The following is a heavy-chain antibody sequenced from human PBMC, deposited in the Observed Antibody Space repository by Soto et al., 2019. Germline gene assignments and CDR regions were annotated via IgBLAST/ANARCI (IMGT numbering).Heavy chain of an antibody. CDR1: GFTFDDYA. D-gene: IGHD3-3*01. Sequence: EVQLVESGGGLVQPGRSLRLSCAASGFTFDDYAMHWVRQAPGKGLEWVSGISWNSGSIGYADSVKGRFTISRDNAKNSLYLQMNSLRAEDTALYYCAKAWRRITIFGGLFDYWGQGTLVTVSS. CDR3: AKAWRRITIFGGLFDY. J-gene: IGHJ4*02. V-gene: IGHV3-9*01. CDR2: ISWNSGSI.